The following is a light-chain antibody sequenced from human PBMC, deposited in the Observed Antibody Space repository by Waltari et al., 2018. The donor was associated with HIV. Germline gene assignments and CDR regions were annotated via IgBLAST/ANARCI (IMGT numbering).Light chain of an antibody. CDR3: CSFAGSNFV. J-gene: IGLJ1*01. V-gene: IGLV2-23*02. Sequence: QSALTQPASVSGSPGQAITISCTGSRRDVGTYDYISWYQQHPGTAPKLIISDVTERPSGISNRSSGSKAGTTASLTISGLHAEDEAEYFCCSFAGSNFVFGSGTKVTVL. CDR2: DVT. CDR1: RRDVGTYDY.